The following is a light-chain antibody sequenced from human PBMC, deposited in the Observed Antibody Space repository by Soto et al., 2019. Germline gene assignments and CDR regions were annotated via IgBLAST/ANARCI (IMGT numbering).Light chain of an antibody. CDR2: GAS. Sequence: EIVLTHTPATLSVSPGERATLSSRASQSVSSNLAWYQQKPGQAPRLLIYGASTRATGIPARFSGSGSGTEFTLTISSLQSEDFAVYYCQQYYNWPRTFGQGTKVDIK. CDR3: QQYYNWPRT. V-gene: IGKV3D-15*01. CDR1: QSVSSN. J-gene: IGKJ1*01.